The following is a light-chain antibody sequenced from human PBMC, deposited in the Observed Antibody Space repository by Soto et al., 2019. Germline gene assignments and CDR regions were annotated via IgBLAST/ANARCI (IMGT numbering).Light chain of an antibody. V-gene: IGKV1-5*03. J-gene: IGKJ1*01. CDR2: RAS. Sequence: DIQMTQSPFTLSASVGDRVTITCRASQSISRWLAWYQQKPGKAPKLLIYRASRLESGVPSRFSGSGSGTEFNLTISGLQSDDSATYYCQQYQTWTFGQGTKVEIK. CDR1: QSISRW. CDR3: QQYQTWT.